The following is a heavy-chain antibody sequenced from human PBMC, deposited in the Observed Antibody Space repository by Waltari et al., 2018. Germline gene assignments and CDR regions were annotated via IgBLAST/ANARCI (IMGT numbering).Heavy chain of an antibody. CDR3: ARDSGYSSGWLVDYFDY. CDR1: GYTFTSDA. Sequence: QVPLVQSGSELKKHGASVKVSCKSYGYTFTSDAMNWGRPAPWQGLQWMGWINTNTGNPTYAQGFTGRFVFSLDTSVSTAYLQISSLKAEDTAVYYCARDSGYSSGWLVDYFDYWGQGTLVTVSS. J-gene: IGHJ4*02. CDR2: INTNTGNP. V-gene: IGHV7-4-1*02. D-gene: IGHD6-19*01.